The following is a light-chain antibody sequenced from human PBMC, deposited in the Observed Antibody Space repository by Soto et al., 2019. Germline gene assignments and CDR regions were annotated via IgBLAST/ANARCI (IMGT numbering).Light chain of an antibody. CDR3: ETWDSNPRVV. CDR2: LEGSGSY. J-gene: IGLJ2*01. Sequence: QLVLTQSSSASASLGSSVKLTCTLSSGHSSYIIAWHQQQPGKAPRYLMKLEGSGSYNKGSGVPDRFSGSSSGADRYLTISNLQSEDEADYYCETWDSNPRVVFGGGTKLTVL. V-gene: IGLV4-60*03. CDR1: SGHSSYI.